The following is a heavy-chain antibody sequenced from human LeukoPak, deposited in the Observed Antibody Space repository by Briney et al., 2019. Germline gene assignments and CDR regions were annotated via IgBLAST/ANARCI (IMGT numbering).Heavy chain of an antibody. CDR2: IIPILGIA. Sequence: GASVKVSCKASGGTFSSYASSWVRQAPGQGLEWMGRIIPILGIANYAQKFQGRVTITADKSTSTAYMELSSLRSEDTAVYYCARESPLRYFDWLLHSDAFDIWGQGTMVTVSS. D-gene: IGHD3-9*01. V-gene: IGHV1-69*04. J-gene: IGHJ3*02. CDR3: ARESPLRYFDWLLHSDAFDI. CDR1: GGTFSSYA.